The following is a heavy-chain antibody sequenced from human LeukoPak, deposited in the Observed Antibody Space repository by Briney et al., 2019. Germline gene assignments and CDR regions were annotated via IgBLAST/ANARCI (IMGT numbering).Heavy chain of an antibody. CDR2: ISGSGGST. CDR1: GFTFSSYA. CDR3: AKDNFDWFHHFDY. Sequence: GGSLRLSCAASGFTFSSYAMSWVRQAPGKGREGGSAISGSGGSTYYADSVKGRFTISRDNSKNTLYLQMNSLRAEDTAVYYCAKDNFDWFHHFDYWGQGTLVTVSS. V-gene: IGHV3-23*01. J-gene: IGHJ4*02. D-gene: IGHD3-9*01.